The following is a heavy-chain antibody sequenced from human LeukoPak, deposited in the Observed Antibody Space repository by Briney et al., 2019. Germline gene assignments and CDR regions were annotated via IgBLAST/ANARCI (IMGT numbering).Heavy chain of an antibody. Sequence: SETLSLTCTVSGGSISSYYWSWIRQPPGKGLEWIGYIYYSGSTTYNPSPKSRVTISVGKSNNQFSLKLSSVTAADTAVYYCARVWSGYYYYMDVWGKGTTVTVS. V-gene: IGHV4-59*01. CDR3: ARVWSGYYYYMDV. CDR1: GGSISSYY. CDR2: IYYSGST. D-gene: IGHD3-3*01. J-gene: IGHJ6*03.